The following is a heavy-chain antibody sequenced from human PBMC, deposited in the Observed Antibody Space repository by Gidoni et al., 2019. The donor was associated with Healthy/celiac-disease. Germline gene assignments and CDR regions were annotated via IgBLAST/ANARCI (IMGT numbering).Heavy chain of an antibody. CDR2: ISSSSSYI. J-gene: IGHJ4*02. V-gene: IGHV3-21*01. Sequence: EVQLVESGGGLVKHGGSLRLSCAASGFPFSSYSMNWVRQAPGKGLEWVSSISSSSSYIYYADSVKGRFTISRDNAKNSLYLQMNSLRAEDTAVYYCARLKGVFGVVIIPFDYWGQGTLVTVSS. CDR3: ARLKGVFGVVIIPFDY. CDR1: GFPFSSYS. D-gene: IGHD3-3*01.